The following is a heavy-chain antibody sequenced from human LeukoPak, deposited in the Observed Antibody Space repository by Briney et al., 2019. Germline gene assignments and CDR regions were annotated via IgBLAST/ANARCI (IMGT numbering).Heavy chain of an antibody. V-gene: IGHV3-30*01. Sequence: GRSLRLSCAASGFTFSSYAMHWVRQAPGKGLEWVAVISYDGSNKYYADSVKGRFTISRDSSKNTLYLQMNSLRAEDTAVYYCARSYGGSSGYNHHFDYWGQGALVTVSS. CDR1: GFTFSSYA. CDR3: ARSYGGSSGYNHHFDY. J-gene: IGHJ4*02. CDR2: ISYDGSNK. D-gene: IGHD3-22*01.